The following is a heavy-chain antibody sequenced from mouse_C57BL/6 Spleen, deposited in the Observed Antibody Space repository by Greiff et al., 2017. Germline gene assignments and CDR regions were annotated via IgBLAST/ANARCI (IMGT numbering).Heavy chain of an antibody. V-gene: IGHV1-26*01. CDR3: ARRSHGWFSY. CDR2: INPNNGGT. CDR1: GYTFTDYY. J-gene: IGHJ3*01. Sequence: EVQLQQSGPELVKPGASVKISCKASGYTFTDYYMNWVKQSHGKSLEWIGDINPNNGGTSYNQKFKGKATLTVDKSSSTAYMELRSLTSEDSAVYYCARRSHGWFSYWGQGTLVTVSA.